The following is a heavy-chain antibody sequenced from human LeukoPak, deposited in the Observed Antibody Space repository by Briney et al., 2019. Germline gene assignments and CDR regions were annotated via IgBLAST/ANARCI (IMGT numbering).Heavy chain of an antibody. J-gene: IGHJ6*03. CDR3: AREVAMTTGYYXDV. Sequence: GGSLRLSCAASGFTFSSYSMNWVRQAPGKGLEWVSYVSSSSSTIYYADSVKGRFTISRDNAKNSLYLQMNSLRAEDTAVYYCAREVAMTTGYYXDVWGKGTTVTVSS. CDR1: GFTFSSYS. V-gene: IGHV3-48*04. D-gene: IGHD4-11*01. CDR2: VSSSSSTI.